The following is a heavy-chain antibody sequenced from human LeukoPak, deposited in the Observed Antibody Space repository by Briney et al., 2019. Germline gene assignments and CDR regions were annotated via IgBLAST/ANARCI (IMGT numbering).Heavy chain of an antibody. J-gene: IGHJ4*02. CDR2: INHSGST. V-gene: IGHV4-34*01. D-gene: IGHD2-21*02. CDR3: ARVAYCGGDCYSFDY. CDR1: GGSFSGYY. Sequence: SETLSLTCAVYGGSFSGYYWSWIRQSPGKGLEWIGEINHSGSTNYNPSLKSRVTISVDTSKNQFSLKLSSVTAADTAVYYCARVAYCGGDCYSFDYWGQGTLVTVSS.